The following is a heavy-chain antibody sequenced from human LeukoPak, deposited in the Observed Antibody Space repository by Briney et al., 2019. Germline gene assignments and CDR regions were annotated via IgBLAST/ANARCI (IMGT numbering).Heavy chain of an antibody. J-gene: IGHJ4*02. V-gene: IGHV3-9*01. CDR2: ISWNSGSI. CDR3: AKALYGAGSFVDY. Sequence: GGSLRLSCAASGFTFDDYAMQWVWQAPGKGLEWVSGISWNSGSIGYADSVKGRFTISRDNAKNSLFLQMNSLRAEDTALYYCAKALYGAGSFVDYWGQGTLVTVSS. CDR1: GFTFDDYA. D-gene: IGHD3-10*01.